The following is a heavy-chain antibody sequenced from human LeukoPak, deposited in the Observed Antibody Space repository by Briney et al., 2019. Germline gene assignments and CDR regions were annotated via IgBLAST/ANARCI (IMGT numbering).Heavy chain of an antibody. CDR1: GFTFSSYG. J-gene: IGHJ4*02. CDR3: AKGGGYFDY. V-gene: IGHV3-30*18. CDR2: ISYDGSNK. Sequence: GRSLRLSCAASGFTFSSYGMHWVRQAPGKGLEWVAVISYDGSNKYYADSVKGRFTISRDNSKNTLYLQMNSLRAEDTAVYYCAKGGGYFDYWGQGTLDTVSS. D-gene: IGHD4-23*01.